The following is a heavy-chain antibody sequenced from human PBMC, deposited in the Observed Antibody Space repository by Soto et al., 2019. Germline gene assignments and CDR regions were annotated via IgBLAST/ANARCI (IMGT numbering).Heavy chain of an antibody. V-gene: IGHV3-15*07. CDR3: TTLSKGYCSGGSCYDY. J-gene: IGHJ4*02. D-gene: IGHD2-15*01. CDR2: IKSKTDGGTT. CDR1: GFTFSNAW. Sequence: GGSLRLSCAASGFTFSNAWMNWVRQAPGKGLEWVGRIKSKTDGGTTDYAAPVKGRFTISSDDAKNKLYLQMNSLKTEDAAEYYCTTLSKGYCSGGSCYDYWGQGTLVTVSS.